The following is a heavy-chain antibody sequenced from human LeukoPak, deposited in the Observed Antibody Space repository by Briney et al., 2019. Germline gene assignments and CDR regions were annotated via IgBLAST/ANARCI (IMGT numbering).Heavy chain of an antibody. D-gene: IGHD2/OR15-2a*01. V-gene: IGHV3-74*01. CDR2: INSDGSWT. CDR1: GRYW. Sequence: PWGSLRLSCAASGRYWMHWVRQAPGKGLVWVSHINSDGSWTSYADSVKGRFTISKDNAKNTVYLQMSNLRVEDTAVYYCVSFYETYWGRGTLVTVSS. J-gene: IGHJ4*02. CDR3: VSFYETY.